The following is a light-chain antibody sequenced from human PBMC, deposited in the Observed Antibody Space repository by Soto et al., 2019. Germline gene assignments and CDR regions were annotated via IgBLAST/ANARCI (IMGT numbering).Light chain of an antibody. V-gene: IGLV2-14*03. CDR1: SSDVGGYNY. J-gene: IGLJ1*01. Sequence: QSALTQPASVSGSPGQSITISCTGTSSDVGGYNYVSWFQHHPGKAPKLMIDDVTNRPSGISNRFSGSKSGNTASLTISGLQAEDEADYYCNSYTSSSTCLFGTGTKVTVL. CDR3: NSYTSSSTCL. CDR2: DVT.